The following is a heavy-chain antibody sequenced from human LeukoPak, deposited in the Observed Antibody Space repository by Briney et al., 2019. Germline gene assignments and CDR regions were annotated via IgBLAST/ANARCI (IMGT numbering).Heavy chain of an antibody. CDR2: IYTSGST. V-gene: IGHV4-61*02. J-gene: IGHJ4*02. CDR1: GGSISRGSYY. Sequence: SETLSLTCTVSGGSISRGSYYWSWIRQPAGKGLEWIGRIYTSGSTNYNPSLKSRVTISVDTSKNQFSLKLSSVTAADTAVYYCARGSEILDYWGQGTLVTVSS. D-gene: IGHD2-15*01. CDR3: ARGSEILDY.